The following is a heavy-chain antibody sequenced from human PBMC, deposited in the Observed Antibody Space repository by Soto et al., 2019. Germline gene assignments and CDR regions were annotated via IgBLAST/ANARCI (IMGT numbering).Heavy chain of an antibody. J-gene: IGHJ4*02. CDR3: ARGNCTNGVCSHYFDY. V-gene: IGHV4-34*01. CDR1: GGSFSGYY. Sequence: QVQLQQWGAGLLKPSETLSLTCAVYGGSFSGYYWSWIRQPPGKGLEWIGEINHSGSTNYNPSLKSRVTLSVDTSKNQFSLKLSSVTAADTAVYYCARGNCTNGVCSHYFDYWGQGTLVTVSS. D-gene: IGHD2-8*01. CDR2: INHSGST.